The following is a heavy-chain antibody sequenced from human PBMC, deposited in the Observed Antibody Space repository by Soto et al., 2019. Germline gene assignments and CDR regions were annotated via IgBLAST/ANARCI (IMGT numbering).Heavy chain of an antibody. V-gene: IGHV4-34*01. Sequence: QVQLQQWGAGLLKPSETLSLTCAVYGGSFSGYYWSWIRQPPGKGLEWIGEINHSGSTNYNPSLRTRVTIPVDTSKNQFSLKLSSVTAADTAVYYCARARAVVPAARNYVKNYYYMDVWGKGTTVTVSS. CDR2: INHSGST. CDR3: ARARAVVPAARNYVKNYYYMDV. CDR1: GGSFSGYY. D-gene: IGHD2-2*01. J-gene: IGHJ6*03.